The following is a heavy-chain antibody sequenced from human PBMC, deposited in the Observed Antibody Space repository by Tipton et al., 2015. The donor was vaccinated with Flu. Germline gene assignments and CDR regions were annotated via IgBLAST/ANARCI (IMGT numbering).Heavy chain of an antibody. CDR3: AKVIPEIVAGLDY. CDR2: ISGSGGRT. V-gene: IGHV3-23*04. CDR1: GFIFSRYA. D-gene: IGHD5-12*01. Sequence: VQLVQSGGGVVQPGRSLRLSCAASGFIFSRYAMSWVRQAPGKGLEWVSGISGSGGRTYYADSVKGRFSIARDNSKNTLYLQMNSLRGEDTAIYYCAKVIPEIVAGLDYWGQGTLVSVPS. J-gene: IGHJ4*02.